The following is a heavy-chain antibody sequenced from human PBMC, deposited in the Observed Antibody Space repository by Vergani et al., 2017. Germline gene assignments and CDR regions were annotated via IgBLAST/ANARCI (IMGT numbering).Heavy chain of an antibody. Sequence: EVQLLESGGGLVQPGGSLRLSCAASGFTFSSYAMSWVRQAPGKGLEWVSAISGSGGSTNYADSVKGRFTISRDNSKNTLYLQMNSLRAEDTAVYYCARGYYYDSSGYYFDTYVNWFDPWGQGTLVTVSS. J-gene: IGHJ5*02. CDR3: ARGYYYDSSGYYFDTYVNWFDP. D-gene: IGHD3-22*01. V-gene: IGHV3-23*01. CDR1: GFTFSSYA. CDR2: ISGSGGST.